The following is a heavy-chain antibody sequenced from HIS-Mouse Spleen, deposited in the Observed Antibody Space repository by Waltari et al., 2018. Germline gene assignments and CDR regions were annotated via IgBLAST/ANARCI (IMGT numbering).Heavy chain of an antibody. CDR3: AREAYVLDTAMADAFDI. D-gene: IGHD5-18*01. J-gene: IGHJ3*02. CDR2: ISYDGSNK. CDR1: GFTFSSYA. Sequence: GFTFSSYAMHWVRQAPGKGLEWVAVISYDGSNKYYADSVKGRFTISRDNSKNTLYLQINSLRAEDTAVYYCAREAYVLDTAMADAFDIWGQGTMVTVSS. V-gene: IGHV3-30*04.